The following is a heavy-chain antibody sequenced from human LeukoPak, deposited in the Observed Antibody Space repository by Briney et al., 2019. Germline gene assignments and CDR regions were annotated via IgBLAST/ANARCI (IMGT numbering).Heavy chain of an antibody. CDR2: ISSSSNTI. CDR3: ARDLFGNYAMDV. J-gene: IGHJ6*02. CDR1: GFTFSTYA. Sequence: GGSLRLSCAASGFTFSTYAMSWVRQAPGQGLEWVSYISSSSNTIYYADSVRGRFTISRDHAKNSLFLQMNSLRDEDTAVYYCARDLFGNYAMDVWGQGTAVTVSS. V-gene: IGHV3-48*02. D-gene: IGHD3-16*01.